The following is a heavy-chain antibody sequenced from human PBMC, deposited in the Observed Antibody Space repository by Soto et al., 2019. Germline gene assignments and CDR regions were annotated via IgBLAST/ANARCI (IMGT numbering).Heavy chain of an antibody. CDR1: GGTFSSYT. CDR2: IIPILGIA. J-gene: IGHJ6*03. CDR3: ARVPSQRGAYMDV. Sequence: QVQLVQSGAEVKKPGSSVKVSCKASGGTFSSYTISWVRQAPGQGLEWMGRIIPILGIANYAQKFQGRVTITADKSTSTAYMELSSLRSEDTAVYYCARVPSQRGAYMDVWGKGTTVTVSS. D-gene: IGHD1-1*01. V-gene: IGHV1-69*02.